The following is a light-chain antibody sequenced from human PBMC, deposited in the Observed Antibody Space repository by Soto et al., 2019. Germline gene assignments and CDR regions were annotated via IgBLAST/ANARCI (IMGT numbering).Light chain of an antibody. CDR2: WAS. J-gene: IGKJ1*01. V-gene: IGKV4-1*01. CDR1: QNIFYSPKNKDS. CDR3: QQYYSVPWT. Sequence: DIVMTQSPDSLTVSLGERATINCKSSQNIFYSPKNKDSLAWFQQKPGQPPKLLIYWASTRESGVPDRFSGSGAGTNFTLSISSLQSEDVAVYYCQQYYSVPWTFGHGTKV.